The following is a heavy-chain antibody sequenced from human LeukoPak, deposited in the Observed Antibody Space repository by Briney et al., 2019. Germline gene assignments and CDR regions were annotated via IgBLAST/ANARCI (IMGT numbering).Heavy chain of an antibody. Sequence: ASVKVACKAYGYTFTSNYIHWVRQAPGQGLEWMGMIYPRDGSTSYAQKFQGRVTVTRDTSTSTVHMELSGLRSEDTAVYYCARDQEGFDYWGQGTLVTISS. J-gene: IGHJ4*02. CDR1: GYTFTSNY. CDR3: ARDQEGFDY. CDR2: IYPRDGST. V-gene: IGHV1-46*01.